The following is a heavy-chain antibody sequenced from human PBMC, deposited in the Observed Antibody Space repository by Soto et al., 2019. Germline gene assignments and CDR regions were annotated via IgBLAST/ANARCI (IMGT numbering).Heavy chain of an antibody. CDR2: ISGSGGST. V-gene: IGHV3-23*01. D-gene: IGHD4-17*01. CDR3: AKGPDDYGDYVGAFDI. J-gene: IGHJ3*02. Sequence: EVQLLESGGGLVQPGGSLRLSCAASGFTFSSYAMSWVRQAPGKGLEWVSAISGSGGSTYYADSVKGRFTISRDNSKNTLYLQMNSLGAEDTAVYYCAKGPDDYGDYVGAFDIWGQGTMVTVSS. CDR1: GFTFSSYA.